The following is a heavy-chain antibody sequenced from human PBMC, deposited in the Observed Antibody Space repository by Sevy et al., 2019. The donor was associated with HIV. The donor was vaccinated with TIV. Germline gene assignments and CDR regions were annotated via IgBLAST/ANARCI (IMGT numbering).Heavy chain of an antibody. V-gene: IGHV3-23*01. CDR2: ISGSGGST. Sequence: GGSLRLSCAASEFTFSSYAMSWVRQAPGKGLEWVSAISGSGGSTYYADSVKGRFTISRDNSKNTLYLQMNSLRAEDTAVYYCAKDRVIAVAGDYWGQGTLVTVSS. CDR1: EFTFSSYA. D-gene: IGHD6-19*01. CDR3: AKDRVIAVAGDY. J-gene: IGHJ4*02.